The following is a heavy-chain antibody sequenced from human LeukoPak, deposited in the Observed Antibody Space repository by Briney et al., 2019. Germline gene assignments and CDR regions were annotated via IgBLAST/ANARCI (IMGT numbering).Heavy chain of an antibody. D-gene: IGHD3-10*01. CDR2: IIPIFGTA. J-gene: IGHJ4*02. Sequence: ASVKVSCKASGGTFSSYAISWVRQAPGQGLEWMGGIIPIFGTANYAQKFQGRVTITADESTSTAYMELSSLRSEDTAVYYCATTMVRGVTFDYWGQGTPVTVSS. CDR1: GGTFSSYA. V-gene: IGHV1-69*13. CDR3: ATTMVRGVTFDY.